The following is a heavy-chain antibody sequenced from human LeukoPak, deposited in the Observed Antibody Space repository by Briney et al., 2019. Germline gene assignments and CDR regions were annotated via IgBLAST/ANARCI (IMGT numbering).Heavy chain of an antibody. CDR3: ARDPRASSSGVSVFDI. V-gene: IGHV3-21*01. CDR2: IRTSSSYI. CDR1: GFTFTSYI. J-gene: IGHJ3*02. Sequence: PGGSLRLSCAASGFTFTSYIMNWVRQAPGKGLEWVSSIRTSSSYIHYADSVKGRFTISRDNAKNSLYLQMNSLRAEDTAVYYCARDPRASSSGVSVFDIWGQGTMVTVSS. D-gene: IGHD6-19*01.